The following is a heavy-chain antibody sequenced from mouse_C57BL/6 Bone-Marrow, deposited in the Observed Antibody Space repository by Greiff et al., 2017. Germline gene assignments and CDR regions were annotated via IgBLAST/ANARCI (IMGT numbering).Heavy chain of an antibody. J-gene: IGHJ1*03. CDR3: AHLYWYFDV. CDR2: IYPRSGIT. Sequence: VQLQQSGAELARPGASVKLSCKASGYTFTSYGISWVKQRTGQGLEWIGEIYPRSGITYYNEKFKGKATLTADTSSSTAYMDLRSLTSEDAAVYFCAHLYWYFDVWGTGTTVTVSS. V-gene: IGHV1-81*01. CDR1: GYTFTSYG.